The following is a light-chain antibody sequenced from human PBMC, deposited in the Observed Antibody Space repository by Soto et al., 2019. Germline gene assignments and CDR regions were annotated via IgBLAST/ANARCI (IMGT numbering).Light chain of an antibody. V-gene: IGLV1-51*01. Sequence: QSVLPQPPSVSSAPGQKVTLSCSGSSSNIWNKYVPWYQQLPGTAPKPLIWPSNKRPSGIPDRVSGSKSGPSATLGITGLQTGDEADYYCGTWDSSLRAWVFGGGTKLTVL. CDR3: GTWDSSLRAWV. J-gene: IGLJ3*02. CDR2: PSN. CDR1: SSNIWNKY.